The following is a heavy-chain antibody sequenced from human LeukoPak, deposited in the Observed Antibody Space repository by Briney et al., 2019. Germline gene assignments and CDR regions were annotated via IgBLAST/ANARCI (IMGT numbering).Heavy chain of an antibody. J-gene: IGHJ5*02. V-gene: IGHV3-30*03. CDR1: GFTFSNAW. CDR2: ISYDGTNK. Sequence: GGSLRLSCAASGFTFSNAWMSWVRQAPGKGLQWVAVISYDGTNKYYADSVKGRFTISRDNSKNTLYLQMNSLRAEDTAVYYCAGSGQTNWFDPWGQGTLVTVSS. CDR3: AGSGQTNWFDP.